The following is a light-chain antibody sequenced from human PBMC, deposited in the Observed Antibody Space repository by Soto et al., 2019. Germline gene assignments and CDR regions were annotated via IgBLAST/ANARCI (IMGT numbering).Light chain of an antibody. J-gene: IGKJ5*01. Sequence: DILLTQSPATLSLSPGERATLSCRASQSISSYLAWYQQKPGQAPRLLIYDASKRATGIPARFSGRGSGTDFTLTISSLEPEDFAVYYCQQRSNWPPVITFGQGTRLEIK. CDR1: QSISSY. V-gene: IGKV3-11*01. CDR3: QQRSNWPPVIT. CDR2: DAS.